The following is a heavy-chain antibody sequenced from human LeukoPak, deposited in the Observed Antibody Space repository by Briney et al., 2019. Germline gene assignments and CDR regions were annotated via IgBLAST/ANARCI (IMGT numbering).Heavy chain of an antibody. CDR1: GDSISSASHY. J-gene: IGHJ3*01. D-gene: IGHD3-3*01. CDR2: IYTTETT. V-gene: IGHV4-61*02. CDR3: ARGTYYDSAPRAFDV. Sequence: SETLSLTCTVSGDSISSASHYWSWLRQPAEKAPEWIGRIYTTETTSYNPSLKTRVTISLDRSKNQFSLNLSFVTAADTAVYYCARGTYYDSAPRAFDVWGQGTMVSVSS.